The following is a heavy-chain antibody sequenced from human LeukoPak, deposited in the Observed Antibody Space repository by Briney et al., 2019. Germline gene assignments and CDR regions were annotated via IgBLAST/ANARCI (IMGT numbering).Heavy chain of an antibody. V-gene: IGHV3-23*01. Sequence: GGSLRLSCAASEFTFSTYAMSWVRQAPGKGLEWVSAISGNGGSTYYGDPVKGRFTISRDNSKNTVYLQMNSLRAEDTAVYYCAKDLAAVLNAFDIWGQGTMVTVSS. J-gene: IGHJ3*02. D-gene: IGHD6-13*01. CDR3: AKDLAAVLNAFDI. CDR1: EFTFSTYA. CDR2: ISGNGGST.